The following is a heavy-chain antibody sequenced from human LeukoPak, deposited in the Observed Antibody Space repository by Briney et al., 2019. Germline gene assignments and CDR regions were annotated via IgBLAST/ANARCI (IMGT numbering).Heavy chain of an antibody. V-gene: IGHV3-23*01. D-gene: IGHD5-12*01. CDR1: GFTFSHYA. J-gene: IGHJ5*02. Sequence: PTGGSLRLSCAVSGFTFSHYAMSWVRQAPGTGLEWVGSLTDSGDATYYADSVKGRLTISRDNSNSTLYLRISGLRDEDTAVYYCARGYSHNSGGWLDPWGQGTLVTVSS. CDR2: LTDSGDAT. CDR3: ARGYSHNSGGWLDP.